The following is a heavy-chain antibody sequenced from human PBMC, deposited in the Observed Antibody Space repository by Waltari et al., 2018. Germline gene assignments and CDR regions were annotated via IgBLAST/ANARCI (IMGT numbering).Heavy chain of an antibody. V-gene: IGHV1-69*10. Sequence: QVQLVQSGAEVKKPGSSVKVSCKASGGTFSSYAISWVRQAPGQGLEWMGGIIPILGIANYAQKCQGRVTITADKSTSTAYMELSSLRSEDTAVYYCARDRRYYESSGIGYWGQGTLVTVSS. J-gene: IGHJ4*02. CDR1: GGTFSSYA. D-gene: IGHD3-22*01. CDR2: IIPILGIA. CDR3: ARDRRYYESSGIGY.